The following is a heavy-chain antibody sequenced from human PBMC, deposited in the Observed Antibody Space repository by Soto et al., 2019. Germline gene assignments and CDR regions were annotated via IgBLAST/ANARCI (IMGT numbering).Heavy chain of an antibody. CDR1: GYTLTGYY. CDR2: INPNSGGT. V-gene: IGHV1-2*02. CDR3: ARGFYCSGGSCYDNWFDP. Sequence: ASVKVSCKASGYTLTGYYMHWVRQAPGQGLEWMGWINPNSGGTNYAQKFQGRVTMTRDTSISTAYMELSRLRSDDTAVYYCARGFYCSGGSCYDNWFDPWGQGTLVTVSS. D-gene: IGHD2-15*01. J-gene: IGHJ5*02.